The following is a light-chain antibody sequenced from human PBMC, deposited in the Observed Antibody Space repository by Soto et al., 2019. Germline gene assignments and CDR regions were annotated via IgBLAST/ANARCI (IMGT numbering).Light chain of an antibody. Sequence: DIQMPQSPSTLSASVGDRVTITCRASQSISNWLAWYQQKPGKAPKLLIYDVSRLESGVPSRFSGSGSGTEFTLTISSLQPDDFATYYCQQYNSYPWTFGQGTKVDIK. CDR1: QSISNW. CDR3: QQYNSYPWT. CDR2: DVS. J-gene: IGKJ1*01. V-gene: IGKV1-5*01.